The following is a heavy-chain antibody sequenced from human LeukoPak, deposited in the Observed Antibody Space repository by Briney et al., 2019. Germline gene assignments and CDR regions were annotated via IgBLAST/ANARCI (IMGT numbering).Heavy chain of an antibody. Sequence: KASGTLSLTCAVSGGSISSGGYSWSWIRQPPGKGLEWIGYIYHSGSTYYNPSLNSRVTISVDRSKNQFSLKLSSVTAADTAVYYCARPSYSSSWYYFDYWGQGTLVTVSS. D-gene: IGHD6-13*01. J-gene: IGHJ4*02. CDR2: IYHSGST. V-gene: IGHV4-30-2*01. CDR3: ARPSYSSSWYYFDY. CDR1: GGSISSGGYS.